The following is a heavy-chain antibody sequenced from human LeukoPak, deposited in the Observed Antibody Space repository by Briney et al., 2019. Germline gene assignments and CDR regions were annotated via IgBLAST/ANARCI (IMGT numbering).Heavy chain of an antibody. J-gene: IGHJ4*02. V-gene: IGHV4-30-4*08. CDR2: IYYSGST. Sequence: PSQTLSLTCTVSGGSISSGDYYWSWIRQPPWKGLEWIGYIYYSGSTYYNPSLKSRVTISVDTSKNQLSLKLSSVTAADTAVYYCASASAWAIRFDYWGQGTLVTVSS. D-gene: IGHD7-27*01. CDR3: ASASAWAIRFDY. CDR1: GGSISSGDYY.